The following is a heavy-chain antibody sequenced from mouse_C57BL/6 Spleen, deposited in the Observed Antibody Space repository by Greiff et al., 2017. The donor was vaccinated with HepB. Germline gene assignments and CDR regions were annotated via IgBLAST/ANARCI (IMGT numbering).Heavy chain of an antibody. Sequence: VQLQQSGAELVRPGASVKLSCTASGFNIKDDYMHWVKQRPEQGLEWIGWIDPENGDTEYASKFQGKATITADTSSNTAYLQLSSLTSEDTAVYYCTFYYDYDGGYYFDYWGQGTTLTVSS. J-gene: IGHJ2*01. V-gene: IGHV14-4*01. CDR3: TFYYDYDGGYYFDY. D-gene: IGHD2-4*01. CDR2: IDPENGDT. CDR1: GFNIKDDY.